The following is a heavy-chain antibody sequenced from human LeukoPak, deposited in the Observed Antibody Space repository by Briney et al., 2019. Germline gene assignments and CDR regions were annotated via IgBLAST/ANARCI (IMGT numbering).Heavy chain of an antibody. Sequence: ASVKVSCKASGYTFTSYGISWVRQAPGQRLEWMGWISAYNGNTNYAQKLQGRVTITTDTSTSIAYMELRSLRSDDTAVYYCARVFVLRFLEWLPNWFDHWGQGTLVTVSS. CDR2: ISAYNGNT. CDR3: ARVFVLRFLEWLPNWFDH. D-gene: IGHD3-3*01. CDR1: GYTFTSYG. J-gene: IGHJ5*02. V-gene: IGHV1-18*01.